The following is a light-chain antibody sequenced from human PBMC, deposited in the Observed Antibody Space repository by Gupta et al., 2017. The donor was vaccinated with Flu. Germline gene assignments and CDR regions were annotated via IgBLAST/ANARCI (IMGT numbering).Light chain of an antibody. CDR2: KVS. J-gene: IGKJ3*01. CDR1: QSLVYSDGNTY. V-gene: IGKV2-30*01. CDR3: MQGTHWPFT. Sequence: DVVMTQSPLSLPVTLGQPASISRRSSQSLVYSDGNTYLNWFNQRPGQSPRRLIYKVSNRDSGVPDRFSGSGAGTDFTLKISRVEAEDVGVYYCMQGTHWPFTFAPGTKVDIK.